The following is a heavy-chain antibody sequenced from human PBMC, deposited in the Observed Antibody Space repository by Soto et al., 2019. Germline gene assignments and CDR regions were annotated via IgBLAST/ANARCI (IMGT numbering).Heavy chain of an antibody. Sequence: QVQLVQSGAEVKKPGASVKVSCKASGYTFTSYDINWVRQATGQGLEWMGWMNPNSGNTGYAQKFQGRVTMTRNTSISTAYKGLSSRRAEDAAVYYRARDSGLSPHLCDYVWGIYRDPDDLGQGNLVAVS. CDR3: ARDSGLSPHLCDYVWGIYRDPDD. D-gene: IGHD3-16*02. J-gene: IGHJ4*01. CDR1: GYTFTSYD. V-gene: IGHV1-8*01. CDR2: MNPNSGNT.